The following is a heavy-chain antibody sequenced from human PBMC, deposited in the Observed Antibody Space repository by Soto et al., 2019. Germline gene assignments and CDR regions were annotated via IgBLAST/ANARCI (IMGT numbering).Heavy chain of an antibody. CDR2: IYPGDSDT. CDR1: GYSFTSYW. D-gene: IGHD4-4*01. V-gene: IGHV5-51*01. Sequence: GESLKISCKGSGYSFTSYWIGWVRQMPGKGLEWMGIIYPGDSDTRYSPSFQGQVTISADKSISTAYLQWSSLKASDTAMYYCARHGHDYSNYDGPTYFEYWGQGTLVTVSS. CDR3: ARHGHDYSNYDGPTYFEY. J-gene: IGHJ4*02.